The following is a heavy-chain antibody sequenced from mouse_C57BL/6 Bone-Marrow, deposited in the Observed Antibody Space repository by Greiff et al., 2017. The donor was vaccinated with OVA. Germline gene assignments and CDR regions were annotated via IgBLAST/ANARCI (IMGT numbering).Heavy chain of an antibody. CDR1: GYTFTTYP. CDR2: FHPYNDDT. CDR3: AIYSNYAYAMDY. Sequence: VKLQESGAELVKPGASVKMSCKASGYTFTTYPIEWMKQNHGKSLEWIGNFHPYNDDTKYNEKFKGKATLTVEKSSSTVYLELSRLTSDDSAVYYCAIYSNYAYAMDYWGQGTSVTVSS. V-gene: IGHV1-47*01. D-gene: IGHD2-5*01. J-gene: IGHJ4*01.